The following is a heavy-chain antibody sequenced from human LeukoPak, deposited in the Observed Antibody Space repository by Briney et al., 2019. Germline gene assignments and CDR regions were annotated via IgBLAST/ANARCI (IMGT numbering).Heavy chain of an antibody. J-gene: IGHJ4*02. D-gene: IGHD3-22*01. CDR2: LDDSGST. CDR3: ARGPGKRYYCDSSPPGY. Sequence: SQTLSLTCTVSGGSISTGGYYWSWIRQFPGKGLQWIGYLDDSGSTRYNPSLKSRVGISSDTSKNQFSLKLSSVTAADTAVYYCARGPGKRYYCDSSPPGYWGQGTLVTVSS. V-gene: IGHV4-31*03. CDR1: GGSISTGGYY.